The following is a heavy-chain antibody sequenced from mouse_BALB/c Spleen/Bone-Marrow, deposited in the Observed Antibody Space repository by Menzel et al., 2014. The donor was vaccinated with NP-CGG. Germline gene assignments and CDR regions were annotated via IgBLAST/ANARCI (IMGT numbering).Heavy chain of an antibody. CDR3: ARNSYVPFAY. CDR1: GFSLTSYG. J-gene: IGHJ3*01. D-gene: IGHD6-5*01. Sequence: VKVEESGPGLVQPSQSLSITCTVSGFSLTSYGVHWVRRSPGKGLEWLGMIWSGGSTDYNAAFISRLSISKDNSKSQVFFKMNSLQPDDTAIYYCARNSYVPFAYWGQGTLVTVSA. V-gene: IGHV2-4-1*01. CDR2: IWSGGST.